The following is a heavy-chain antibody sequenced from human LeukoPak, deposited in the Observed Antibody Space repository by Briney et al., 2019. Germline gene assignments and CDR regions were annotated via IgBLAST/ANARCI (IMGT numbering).Heavy chain of an antibody. Sequence: SETLSLTCTVSGGSISSYYWSWIRQPPGKGLEWIGYIYYSGSTNYNPSLKSRVTISVDTSKNQFSLKLSSVTAADTAVYYCARGTYGDLGYWGQGTLVTVSS. V-gene: IGHV4-59*12. CDR1: GGSISSYY. J-gene: IGHJ4*02. CDR3: ARGTYGDLGY. D-gene: IGHD4-17*01. CDR2: IYYSGST.